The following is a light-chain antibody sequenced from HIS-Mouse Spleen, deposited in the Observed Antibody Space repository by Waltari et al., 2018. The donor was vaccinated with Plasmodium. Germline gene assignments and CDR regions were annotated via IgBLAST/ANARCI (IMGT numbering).Light chain of an antibody. CDR2: GNS. V-gene: IGLV1-40*01. CDR3: QSYDSSLSGYV. Sequence: QSVLTQPPSVSGAPGQRVTISCTGSSSNIGAGYDVHWYQQLPGTAPKHLIYGNSNRPSGVPDRFSGAKYGTSASLAITGLQAEDEADYYGQSYDSSLSGYVFGTGTKVTVL. CDR1: SSNIGAGYD. J-gene: IGLJ1*01.